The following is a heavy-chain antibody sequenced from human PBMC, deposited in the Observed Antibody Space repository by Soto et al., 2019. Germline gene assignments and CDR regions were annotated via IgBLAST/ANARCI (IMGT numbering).Heavy chain of an antibody. CDR3: ARGPSYLLPDWFDP. J-gene: IGHJ5*02. V-gene: IGHV3-33*01. CDR2: IWYDGSNK. Sequence: QVQLVESGGGVVQPGRSLRLSCAASGFTFSSYGMHWVRQAPGKGLEWVAVIWYDGSNKYYADSVKGRFTISRDNSKNTLYLQMNSLRAEDTAVYYCARGPSYLLPDWFDPWGQGCLVTVAS. D-gene: IGHD1-26*01. CDR1: GFTFSSYG.